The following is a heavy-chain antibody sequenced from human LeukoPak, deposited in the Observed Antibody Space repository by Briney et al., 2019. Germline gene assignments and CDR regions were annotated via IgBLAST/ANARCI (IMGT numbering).Heavy chain of an antibody. J-gene: IGHJ6*02. D-gene: IGHD6-19*01. CDR2: ISGSGDNT. CDR3: ARDRGGWLVEAYYYGMDV. V-gene: IGHV3-23*01. Sequence: GGSLRLSCAASGFSFSNYAMSWARQAPGKGLEWVSGISGSGDNTYYADSVKGRFTISRDNSKNTLYLQMNSLRAEDTAVYYCARDRGGWLVEAYYYGMDVWGQGTTVTVSS. CDR1: GFSFSNYA.